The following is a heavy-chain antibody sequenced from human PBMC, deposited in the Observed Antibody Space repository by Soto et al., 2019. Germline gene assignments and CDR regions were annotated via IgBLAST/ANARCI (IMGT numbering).Heavy chain of an antibody. Sequence: GSLRLSCAASGFTFSDYYMSWIRQAPGKGLEWVSYISSSSSYTNYADSVKGRFTISRDNAKNSLYLQMNSLRAEDTAVYYCASTEYSGSSFVRYFDYWGQGTLVTVSS. CDR1: GFTFSDYY. CDR3: ASTEYSGSSFVRYFDY. V-gene: IGHV3-11*06. D-gene: IGHD1-26*01. CDR2: ISSSSSYT. J-gene: IGHJ4*02.